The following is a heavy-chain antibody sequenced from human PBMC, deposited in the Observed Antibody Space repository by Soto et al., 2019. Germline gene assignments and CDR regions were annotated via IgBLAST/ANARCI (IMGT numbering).Heavy chain of an antibody. V-gene: IGHV1-69*13. CDR1: EGSFRDYV. D-gene: IGHD6-19*01. Sequence: SVKVSCKASEGSFRDYVISWVRQGPGQGLDWMGGIIPSPGAAHYAQRFEGRVRITADGSTSTAFMEATSLRSEDTAVYYCARGERAVANRVGMDVWGQGTSVTVSS. J-gene: IGHJ6*02. CDR3: ARGERAVANRVGMDV. CDR2: IIPSPGAA.